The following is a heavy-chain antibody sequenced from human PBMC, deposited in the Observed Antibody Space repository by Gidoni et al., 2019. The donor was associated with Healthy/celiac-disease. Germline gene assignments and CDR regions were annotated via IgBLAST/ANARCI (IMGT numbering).Heavy chain of an antibody. CDR1: GFTFDDYA. CDR3: AKEGGYGEFDY. CDR2: ISWNSGSI. J-gene: IGHJ4*02. D-gene: IGHD5-12*01. Sequence: EVQLVESGGGLVQPGRSLRLSCAASGFTFDDYAMHWVRQAQGKGLEWVSGISWNSGSIGYADSVKGRFTISRDNAKNSLYLQMNSLRAEDTALYYCAKEGGYGEFDYWGQGTLVTVSS. V-gene: IGHV3-9*01.